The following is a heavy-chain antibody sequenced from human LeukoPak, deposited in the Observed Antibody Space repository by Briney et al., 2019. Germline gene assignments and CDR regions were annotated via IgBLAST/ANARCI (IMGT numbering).Heavy chain of an antibody. V-gene: IGHV3-74*01. CDR1: GFTFSSYA. CDR3: ARDPHYYDSSGSSDY. Sequence: GGSLRLSCAASGFTFSSYAMSWVRQAPGKGLEWVSRINSDGSSTSYADSVRGRFTISRDNAKNTLYLQMNSLRAEDTAVYYCARDPHYYDSSGSSDYWGQGTLVTVSS. J-gene: IGHJ4*02. CDR2: INSDGSST. D-gene: IGHD3-22*01.